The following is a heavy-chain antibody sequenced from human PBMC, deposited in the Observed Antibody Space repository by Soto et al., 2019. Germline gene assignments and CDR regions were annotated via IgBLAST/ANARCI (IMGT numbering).Heavy chain of an antibody. D-gene: IGHD2-8*01. Sequence: PSETLSLTCAVFNDSISEYYWSWIRQPPGKGLEWIGEINQSGRTNYNPSLRSRLTLSIDTSKNQFSLKLRSVNAADTAVYFCARGGYCVNDVCSTQFDYWGQGALVTVSS. CDR1: NDSISEYY. V-gene: IGHV4-34*01. CDR3: ARGGYCVNDVCSTQFDY. J-gene: IGHJ4*02. CDR2: INQSGRT.